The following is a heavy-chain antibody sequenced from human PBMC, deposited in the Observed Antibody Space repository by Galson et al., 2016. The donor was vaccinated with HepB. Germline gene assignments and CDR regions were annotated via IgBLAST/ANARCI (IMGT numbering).Heavy chain of an antibody. CDR3: ARDNGRAAADL. V-gene: IGHV3-48*03. Sequence: SLRLSCAASGFVFAYYEMNWVRQVPGKGPQRVAFIHNRDGTTHYIDSVEGRFIISRDDAKSILYLQMTSLRPDDTGLYFCARDNGRAAADLWGQGALVVVSS. J-gene: IGHJ5*02. CDR1: GFVFAYYE. CDR2: IHNRDGTT. D-gene: IGHD6-13*01.